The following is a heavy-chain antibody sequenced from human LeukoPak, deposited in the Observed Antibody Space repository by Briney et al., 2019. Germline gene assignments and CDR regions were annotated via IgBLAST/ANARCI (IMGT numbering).Heavy chain of an antibody. D-gene: IGHD2-21*01. CDR2: INHSGST. CDR3: ARGYSLFDLNWFDP. J-gene: IGHJ5*02. V-gene: IGHV4-34*01. CDR1: GGSFSGYY. Sequence: NPSETLSLTCAVYGGSFSGYYWSWIRLPPGKGLEWIGEINHSGSTNYNPSLKSRVTISVDTSKNQFSLKLSSVTAADTAVYYCARGYSLFDLNWFDPWGQGTLVTVSS.